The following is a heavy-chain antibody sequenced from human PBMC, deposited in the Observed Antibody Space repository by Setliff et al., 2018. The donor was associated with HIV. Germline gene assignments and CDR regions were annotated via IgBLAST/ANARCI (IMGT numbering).Heavy chain of an antibody. CDR2: ISGSGDIT. Sequence: GGSLRLSCAASGFSFRSYAVSWVRQAPGKGLEWVSVISGSGDITYYVDSVKGRITISRDNAENSLYLQMNSLTAEDTAVYYCAKDHATSSWFTALLDYWGQGALVTVSS. D-gene: IGHD6-13*01. CDR1: GFSFRSYA. CDR3: AKDHATSSWFTALLDY. J-gene: IGHJ4*02. V-gene: IGHV3-23*01.